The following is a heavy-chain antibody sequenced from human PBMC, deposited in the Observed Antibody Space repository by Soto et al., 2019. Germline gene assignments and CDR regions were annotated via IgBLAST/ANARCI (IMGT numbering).Heavy chain of an antibody. D-gene: IGHD3-10*01. Sequence: GGSLRLSCAASGFTFSSYAMSWVRQAPGKGLEWVSYISSSGSTIYYADSVKGRFTISRDNAKNSLYLQMNSLRAEDTAVYYCARVRKGRGVIPQLDCWGQGTLVTVSS. V-gene: IGHV3-11*01. CDR3: ARVRKGRGVIPQLDC. J-gene: IGHJ4*02. CDR2: ISSSGSTI. CDR1: GFTFSSYA.